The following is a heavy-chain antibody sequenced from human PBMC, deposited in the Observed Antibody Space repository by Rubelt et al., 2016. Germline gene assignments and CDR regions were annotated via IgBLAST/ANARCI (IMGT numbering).Heavy chain of an antibody. CDR2: ISYDGSNK. D-gene: IGHD6-13*01. J-gene: IGHJ3*02. V-gene: IGHV3-33*05. Sequence: GKGLEWVTVISYDGSNKYYADSVKGQFTISRDNSKNTLYLQMNSLRAEDSAVYYCAREVKAAYAFDIWGQGTMVTVSS. CDR3: AREVKAAYAFDI.